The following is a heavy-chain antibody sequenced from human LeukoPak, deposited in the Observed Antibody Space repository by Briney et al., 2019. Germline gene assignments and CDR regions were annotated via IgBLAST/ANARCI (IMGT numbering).Heavy chain of an antibody. D-gene: IGHD2-15*01. V-gene: IGHV4-30-4*02. Sequence: SETLSLTCTVSGGSISSGDYYWSWIRQPPGKGLEWIGYIYYSGSTYYNPSLKSRVTISVDTSKNQFSLKLSSVTAADTAVYYCARLWGFSGGSAYAFDIWGQGTMVTVSS. J-gene: IGHJ3*02. CDR2: IYYSGST. CDR1: GGSISSGDYY. CDR3: ARLWGFSGGSAYAFDI.